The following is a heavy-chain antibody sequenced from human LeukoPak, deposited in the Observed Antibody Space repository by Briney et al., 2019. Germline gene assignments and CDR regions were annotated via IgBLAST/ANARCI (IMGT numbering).Heavy chain of an antibody. Sequence: ASVKVSCKASGYTFTSYDINWVRQATGQGLEWMGWMNPNSGNTGYAQKFQGRVTMTRNTSISTAYMELSSLRSADTAVYYCARGGYYDSSGSLTNDYWGQGTLVTVSS. J-gene: IGHJ4*02. CDR3: ARGGYYDSSGSLTNDY. CDR1: GYTFTSYD. D-gene: IGHD3-22*01. CDR2: MNPNSGNT. V-gene: IGHV1-8*01.